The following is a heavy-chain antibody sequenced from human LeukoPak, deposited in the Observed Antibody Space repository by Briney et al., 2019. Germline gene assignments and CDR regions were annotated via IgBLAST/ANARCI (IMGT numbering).Heavy chain of an antibody. CDR2: IYYSGST. J-gene: IGHJ6*02. D-gene: IGHD5-18*01. Sequence: SETLSLTCTVSGGSINSYHWSWIRQPPGKGLEWIGYIYYSGSTNYSPSLRSRLTMSVDTSKNQFSLKLSSVTAADTAVYYCARMGTAMLTSGYYYYGMDVWGQGTTVTVSS. CDR1: GGSINSYH. CDR3: ARMGTAMLTSGYYYYGMDV. V-gene: IGHV4-59*01.